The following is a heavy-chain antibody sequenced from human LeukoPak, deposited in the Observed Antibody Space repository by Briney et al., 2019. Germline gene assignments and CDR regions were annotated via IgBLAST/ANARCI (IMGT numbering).Heavy chain of an antibody. J-gene: IGHJ3*02. CDR1: GFTFSSYG. V-gene: IGHV3-33*01. CDR3: ARDDALGDNALDI. CDR2: ILNDGSQE. Sequence: PWGSLRLSCAASGFTFSSYGMHWVRQGPGKGLEWVAVILNDGSQEKYADSVKGRFTISRDNSKNTLFLQMNSLRAEDTAVYYCARDDALGDNALDIWGQGTMVTVSS. D-gene: IGHD3-16*01.